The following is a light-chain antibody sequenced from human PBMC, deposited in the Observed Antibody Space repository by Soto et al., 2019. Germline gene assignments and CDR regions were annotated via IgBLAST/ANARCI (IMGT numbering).Light chain of an antibody. CDR3: QQLKSYPLS. V-gene: IGKV1-9*01. J-gene: IGKJ3*01. CDR2: AAS. Sequence: DIQLTQSPSFLSASVGDRVTITCRASQGISSYLAWYQQKPGKAPKLLIYAASTLQSGVPSRCSDSGSGTEFPLTFSSLQPEDFATYYCQQLKSYPLSFGPGTKVDIK. CDR1: QGISSY.